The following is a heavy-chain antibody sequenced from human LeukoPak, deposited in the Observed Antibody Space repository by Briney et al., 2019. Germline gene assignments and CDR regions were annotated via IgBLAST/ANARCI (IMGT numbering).Heavy chain of an antibody. CDR2: IGGNTNYI. V-gene: IGHV3-21*01. Sequence: GGSLRLSCAASGFTFNTYCMIWVRQAPGKGLEWVSYIGGNTNYIYYADSVKGRFSISRDNAKNSLYLQMNSLRADDTGVYYCAQYAQRGFDYSNSLESWGQGTLVTVSS. J-gene: IGHJ5*01. D-gene: IGHD4-11*01. CDR1: GFTFNTYC. CDR3: AQYAQRGFDYSNSLES.